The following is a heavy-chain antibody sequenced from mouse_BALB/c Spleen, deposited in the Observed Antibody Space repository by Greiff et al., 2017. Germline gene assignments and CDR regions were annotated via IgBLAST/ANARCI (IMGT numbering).Heavy chain of an antibody. CDR1: GYTFTSYW. J-gene: IGHJ3*01. Sequence: QVQLQQPGAELVKPGASVKLSCKASGYTFTSYWMHWVKQRPGQGLEWIGEINPSNGRTNYNEKFKSKATLTVDKSSSTAYMQLSSLTSEDSAVYYCARMVIYYGDGFAYWGQGLWSLSLQ. V-gene: IGHV1S81*02. D-gene: IGHD2-13*01. CDR3: ARMVIYYGDGFAY. CDR2: INPSNGRT.